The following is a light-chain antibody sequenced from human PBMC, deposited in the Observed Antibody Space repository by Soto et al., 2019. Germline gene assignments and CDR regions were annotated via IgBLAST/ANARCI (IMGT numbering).Light chain of an antibody. CDR1: SSNIGSNS. CDR3: AAWDASLNGWV. V-gene: IGLV1-44*01. J-gene: IGLJ3*02. CDR2: NNN. Sequence: TQPLSAFGTPGQRSAISCSGSSSNIGSNSVNWFQHLPGSAPHVLIYNNNQRPSGVPDRISGSKYGTSASLAIIGLQSDDEADYYCAAWDASLNGWVFGGGTKVTVL.